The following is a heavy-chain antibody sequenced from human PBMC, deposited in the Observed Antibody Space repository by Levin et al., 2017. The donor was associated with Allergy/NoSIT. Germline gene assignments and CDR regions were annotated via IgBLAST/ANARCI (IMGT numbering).Heavy chain of an antibody. V-gene: IGHV4-30-2*01. CDR1: GGSISSGGYS. Sequence: SETLSLTCAVSGGSISSGGYSWSWIRQPPGKGLEWIGNIYLSGSTNDNPSLKSRGTMSVDRSKHQFSLKLSYVTAAATAVYYCARVAGYSYGYYFDYWGPGTLVTVSS. J-gene: IGHJ4*02. CDR3: ARVAGYSYGYYFDY. D-gene: IGHD5-18*01. CDR2: IYLSGST.